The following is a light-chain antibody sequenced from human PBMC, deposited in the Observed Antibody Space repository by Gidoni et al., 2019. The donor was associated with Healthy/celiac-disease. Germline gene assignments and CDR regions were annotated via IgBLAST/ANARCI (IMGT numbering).Light chain of an antibody. J-gene: IGKJ2*01. CDR3: QQYGSSPPLT. Sequence: ELVLTQSPGTLSLSPGERATLSCRASQSVSSSYLAWYQQKPGQPPRLLIYGASSKATGIPDRFSGSGSGTDFTLTISRLEPEDFAVYYCQQYGSSPPLTFGQGTKLEIK. CDR2: GAS. CDR1: QSVSSSY. V-gene: IGKV3-20*01.